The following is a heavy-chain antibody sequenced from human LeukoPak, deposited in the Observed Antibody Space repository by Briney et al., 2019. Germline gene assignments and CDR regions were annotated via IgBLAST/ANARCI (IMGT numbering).Heavy chain of an antibody. V-gene: IGHV3-53*01. CDR1: GFTFSINY. J-gene: IGHJ4*02. Sequence: GGSLRLSCAASGFTFSINYMSWVRQAPGKGLEWVSVIYSGGSPYYADSVKGRFTISRDNSKNTLYLQMNSLRAEDTAVYYCARDLNYYDSSGYGHWGQGTLVTVSS. D-gene: IGHD3-22*01. CDR3: ARDLNYYDSSGYGH. CDR2: IYSGGSP.